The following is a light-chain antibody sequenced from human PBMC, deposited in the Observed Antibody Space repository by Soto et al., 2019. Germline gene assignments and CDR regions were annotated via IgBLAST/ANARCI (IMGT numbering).Light chain of an antibody. V-gene: IGKV3-20*01. CDR2: GAS. CDR1: QSVSSSY. J-gene: IGKJ2*01. CDR3: QQYGSSPPRAS. Sequence: EIVLTQSPGTLSLSPGERATLSCRASQSVSSSYLAWYQQKPGQAPRLLIYGASSRATGIPDRFSGSGSGTDFTLTISRLEPEDFAVYYCQQYGSSPPRASFGLGTKLEIK.